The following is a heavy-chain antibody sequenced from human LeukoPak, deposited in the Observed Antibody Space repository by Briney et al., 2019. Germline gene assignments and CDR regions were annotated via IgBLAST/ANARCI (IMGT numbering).Heavy chain of an antibody. Sequence: GGSLRLSCAASGFTFSGSAMPWVRQAPGKGLEWVAFMHYDGRNILYADSVKGRFSISTDNTKNMVYLQMSSLRAEDTAVYYCAKVTMGDVWFDPWGQRTLVTVSS. V-gene: IGHV3-30*02. CDR1: GFTFSGSA. D-gene: IGHD3-16*01. CDR3: AKVTMGDVWFDP. CDR2: MHYDGRNI. J-gene: IGHJ5*02.